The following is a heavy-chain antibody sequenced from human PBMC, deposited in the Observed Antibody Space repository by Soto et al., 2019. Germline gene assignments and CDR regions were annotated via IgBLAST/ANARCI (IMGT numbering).Heavy chain of an antibody. V-gene: IGHV4-39*01. Sequence: PSETLSLTCIVSGGSVYSNGHYWGWIRQPPGKGLEWIGSIDNNGVTNYNSSLKSRVTISRDTSKNQFSLRLTSVTAADTAVYYCGKILVGATGHTDADYWGPGTLVTVSS. CDR1: GGSVYSNGHY. D-gene: IGHD2-15*01. CDR2: IDNNGVT. CDR3: GKILVGATGHTDADY. J-gene: IGHJ4*02.